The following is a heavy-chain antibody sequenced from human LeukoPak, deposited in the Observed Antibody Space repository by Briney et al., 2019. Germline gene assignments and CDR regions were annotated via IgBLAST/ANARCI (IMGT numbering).Heavy chain of an antibody. Sequence: GRSLRLSCAASGFTFSSYGMHWVRQAPGKGLEWVAVISYDGSNKYYADSVKGRFTISRDNSKSTLYLQMNSLRAEDTAVYYCAKEGRVVAATQSSPDYWGQGTLVTVSS. V-gene: IGHV3-30*18. D-gene: IGHD2-15*01. J-gene: IGHJ4*02. CDR2: ISYDGSNK. CDR1: GFTFSSYG. CDR3: AKEGRVVAATQSSPDY.